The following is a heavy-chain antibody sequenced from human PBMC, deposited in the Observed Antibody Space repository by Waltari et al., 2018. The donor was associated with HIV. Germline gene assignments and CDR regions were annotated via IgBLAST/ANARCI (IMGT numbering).Heavy chain of an antibody. CDR3: ARATLGAANPFDY. Sequence: QVQLVQSGAEVKKPGASVKVSCRASGYTFTGYYMHGARLAPGQGLEWMGWNNPNTGGGNYAKKCQGRVTMTRDTYISTVYMELSSLKSDDTAVYYCARATLGAANPFDYWGQGTLVTVSS. J-gene: IGHJ4*02. D-gene: IGHD2-15*01. CDR1: GYTFTGYY. CDR2: NNPNTGGG. V-gene: IGHV1-2*02.